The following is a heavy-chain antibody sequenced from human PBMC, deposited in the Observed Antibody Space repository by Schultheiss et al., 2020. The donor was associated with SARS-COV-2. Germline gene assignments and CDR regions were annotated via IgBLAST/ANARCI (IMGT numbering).Heavy chain of an antibody. CDR3: ARHPGLSRNWFDP. D-gene: IGHD2-15*01. CDR2: ISAYNGNT. Sequence: ASVKVSCKASGYTFTGYYMHWVRQAPGQGLEWMGWISAYNGNTNYAQKLQGRVTMTTDTSKSTAYMELRSLRSDDTAVYYCARHPGLSRNWFDPWGQGTLVTVSS. J-gene: IGHJ5*02. V-gene: IGHV1-18*04. CDR1: GYTFTGYY.